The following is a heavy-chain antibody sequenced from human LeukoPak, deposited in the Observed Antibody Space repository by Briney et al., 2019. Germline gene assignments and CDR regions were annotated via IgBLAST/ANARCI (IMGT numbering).Heavy chain of an antibody. CDR3: ARDSAPMVRGVINYFDY. Sequence: SQTLSLTCAISGDSVSSYAAGWNWIRQSPSRGLEWLGRTYYRSKWYNDYAVSVKSRITINPDTSKNQFSLQLNSVTPEDTAVYYCARDSAPMVRGVINYFDYWGQGTLVTVSS. V-gene: IGHV6-1*01. CDR1: GDSVSSYAAG. D-gene: IGHD3-10*01. CDR2: TYYRSKWYN. J-gene: IGHJ4*02.